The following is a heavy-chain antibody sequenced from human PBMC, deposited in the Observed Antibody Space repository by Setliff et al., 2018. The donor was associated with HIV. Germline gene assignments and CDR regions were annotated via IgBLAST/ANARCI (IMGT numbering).Heavy chain of an antibody. J-gene: IGHJ4*02. Sequence: SETLSLTCTVSGGSISSSSYYWGWIRQPAGKGLEWIGSIYYSGSTYYNPSLKGRVTISVDTSKNQFSLKLSSVTAADTSVYYCATYSSSWPDYWGQGTLVTVSS. CDR1: GGSISSSSYY. CDR2: IYYSGST. CDR3: ATYSSSWPDY. D-gene: IGHD6-13*01. V-gene: IGHV4-39*01.